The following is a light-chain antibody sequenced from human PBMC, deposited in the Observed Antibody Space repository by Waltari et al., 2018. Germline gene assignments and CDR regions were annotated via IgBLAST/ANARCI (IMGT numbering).Light chain of an antibody. CDR1: VLAKKY. Sequence: SYELTQPSSVSVSPGQTARITFSGDVLAKKYARWFQQKPGQAPVVVIYKDRERPSGIPERFSGSSSGTTVTLTISGAQVEDEGDYYCYSATDNYRVFGGGTKLTVL. V-gene: IGLV3-27*01. CDR3: YSATDNYRV. J-gene: IGLJ3*02. CDR2: KDR.